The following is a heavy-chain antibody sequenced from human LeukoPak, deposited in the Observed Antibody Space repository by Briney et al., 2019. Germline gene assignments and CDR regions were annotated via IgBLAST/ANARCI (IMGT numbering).Heavy chain of an antibody. CDR1: GSISSYY. Sequence: SETLSLTCTVSGSISSYYWSWIRQPPGKGLEWIGYIYTSGCTNYNPSLKSRVTISVDTSKNQFSLDLSSVTAADTAVYYCARQKCTSTSCLTKNAFDIWGQGTMVTVSS. CDR2: IYTSGCT. J-gene: IGHJ3*02. CDR3: ARQKCTSTSCLTKNAFDI. V-gene: IGHV4-4*09. D-gene: IGHD2-2*01.